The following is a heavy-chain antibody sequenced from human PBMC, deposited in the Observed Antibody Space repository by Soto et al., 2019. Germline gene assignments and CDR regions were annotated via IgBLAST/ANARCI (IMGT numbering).Heavy chain of an antibody. J-gene: IGHJ6*02. V-gene: IGHV3-30*18. D-gene: IGHD3-3*01. CDR1: GFTFSSYG. CDR3: AKDTRITIFGVVYFYYGVDV. Sequence: PGGSLRLSCAASGFTFSSYGMHWVRQAPGKGLEWVAVISYDGSNKYYADSVKGRFTISRDNSKNTLYLQMNSLRAEDTAVYYCAKDTRITIFGVVYFYYGVDVSGQGTTVTVS. CDR2: ISYDGSNK.